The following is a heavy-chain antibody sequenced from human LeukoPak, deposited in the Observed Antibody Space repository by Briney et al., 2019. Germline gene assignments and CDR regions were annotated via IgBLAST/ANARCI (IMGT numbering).Heavy chain of an antibody. CDR1: GYSFTSYW. J-gene: IGHJ1*01. CDR2: IDPSDSYT. V-gene: IGHV5-10-1*01. CDR3: ASGHSSSWYSYFQH. Sequence: VESLKISCKGSGYSFTSYWISWVRQMPGKGLEWMGRIDPSDSYTNYSPSFQGHVTISADKSISTAYLQWSSLKASDTAMYYCASGHSSSWYSYFQHWGQGTLVTVSS. D-gene: IGHD6-13*01.